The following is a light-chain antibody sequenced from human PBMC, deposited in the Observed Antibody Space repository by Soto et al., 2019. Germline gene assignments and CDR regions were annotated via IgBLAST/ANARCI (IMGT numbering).Light chain of an antibody. Sequence: EIVLTQSPATLSLSPGERATLSCRASQSVSSYLAWYQQKPGQAPRILIYDATNRATGMPARFSGSGSGTDFTLTISSLGPEDFAFYYCQQRSNWPPITFGQGTRLEIK. J-gene: IGKJ5*01. CDR2: DAT. CDR1: QSVSSY. CDR3: QQRSNWPPIT. V-gene: IGKV3-11*01.